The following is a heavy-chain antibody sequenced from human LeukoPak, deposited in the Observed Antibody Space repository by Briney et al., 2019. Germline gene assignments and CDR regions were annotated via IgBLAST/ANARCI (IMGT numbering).Heavy chain of an antibody. J-gene: IGHJ6*02. CDR2: TLYDGSKK. V-gene: IGHV3-30*02. CDR1: GFIFSSYV. Sequence: PGGSLRLSCAASGFIFSSYVMHWVRQTPGMGLQWVAFTLYDGSKKYYEDSVKGRFMISRDNSKNTLYLQMNSLRAEDTAVYYCARERQALYGMDVWGQGTTVTVSS. CDR3: ARERQALYGMDV.